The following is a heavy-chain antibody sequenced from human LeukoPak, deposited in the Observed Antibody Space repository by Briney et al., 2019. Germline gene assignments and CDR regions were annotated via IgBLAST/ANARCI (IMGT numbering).Heavy chain of an antibody. Sequence: PGGSLRLSCAASGFRFSDYWVTWVRQAPGKGLECVANIKTDGSAKYYPDSVKGRFTISRDNSKNTLYLQMNSLRAEDTAIYYCARDHSIIVVPPPRPRFDPWGQGTLVTVSS. CDR3: ARDHSIIVVPPPRPRFDP. CDR2: IKTDGSAK. CDR1: GFRFSDYW. V-gene: IGHV3-7*01. D-gene: IGHD2-21*01. J-gene: IGHJ5*02.